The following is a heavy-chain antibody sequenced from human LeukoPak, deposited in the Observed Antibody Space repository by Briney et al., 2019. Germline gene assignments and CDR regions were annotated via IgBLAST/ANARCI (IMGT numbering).Heavy chain of an antibody. J-gene: IGHJ4*02. Sequence: GGSLRLSCAASGFTFSSYAMSWVRQAPGKGLEWVSSISSSSSYIYYADSVKGRFTISRDNAKNSLYLQMNSLRAEDTAVYYCAREAGSSTLFWGQGTLVTVSS. V-gene: IGHV3-21*01. D-gene: IGHD2-2*01. CDR3: AREAGSSTLF. CDR2: ISSSSSYI. CDR1: GFTFSSYA.